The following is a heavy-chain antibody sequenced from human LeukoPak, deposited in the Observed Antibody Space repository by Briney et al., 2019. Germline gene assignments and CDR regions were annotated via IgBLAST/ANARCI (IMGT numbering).Heavy chain of an antibody. CDR3: ARRTNVGESSGYYYYDYFDY. J-gene: IGHJ4*02. CDR1: GGSISSSSYY. V-gene: IGHV4-39*01. CDR2: IYYSGST. Sequence: SEALSLTCTVSGGSISSSSYYWGWIRQPPGKGLEWIGSIYYSGSTYYNPSLKSRVTISVDTSQNQLSLKLSSVTAADTAVYYCARRTNVGESSGYYYYDYFDYWGQGTLVTVSS. D-gene: IGHD3-22*01.